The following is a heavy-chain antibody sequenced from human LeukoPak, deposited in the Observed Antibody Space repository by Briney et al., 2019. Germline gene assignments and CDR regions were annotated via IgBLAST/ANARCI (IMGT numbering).Heavy chain of an antibody. D-gene: IGHD1-1*01. J-gene: IGHJ3*02. CDR3: ARDIYTGTTERGAFDI. Sequence: ASVKVSCKASGYTFTSYAMHWVRQAPGQRLEWMGWINAGNGNTRYSQKFQGRVTITRDTSASTAYMELSSLRSEDTAVYYCARDIYTGTTERGAFDIWGQGTMVTVSS. CDR1: GYTFTSYA. CDR2: INAGNGNT. V-gene: IGHV1-3*01.